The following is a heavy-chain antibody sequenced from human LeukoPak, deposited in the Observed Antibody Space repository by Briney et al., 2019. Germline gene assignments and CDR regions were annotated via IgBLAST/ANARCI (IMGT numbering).Heavy chain of an antibody. CDR2: IYYSGST. CDR3: ARHLYGSGSYYSSAYYYYYMDV. J-gene: IGHJ6*03. D-gene: IGHD3-10*01. Sequence: SETLSLTCTVSGASISSSSYYWGWIRQPPGKGLELIGSIYYSGSTYYNPSLKSRVTISVDTSKNQFSLKLSSVTAADTAVYYCARHLYGSGSYYSSAYYYYYMDVWGKGTTVTISS. CDR1: GASISSSSYY. V-gene: IGHV4-39*01.